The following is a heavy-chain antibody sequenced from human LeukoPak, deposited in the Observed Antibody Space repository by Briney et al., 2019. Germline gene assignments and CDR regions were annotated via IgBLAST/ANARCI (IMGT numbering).Heavy chain of an antibody. D-gene: IGHD6-19*01. Sequence: SETLSLTCAVCGGSFSGYYWSWIRQPPGKGLEWIGEINHSGSTNYNPSLKSRVTISVDTSKNQFSLKLSSVTAADTAVYYCARGAAHSSGHDNWGQGTLVTVSS. CDR1: GGSFSGYY. J-gene: IGHJ4*02. V-gene: IGHV4-34*01. CDR3: ARGAAHSSGHDN. CDR2: INHSGST.